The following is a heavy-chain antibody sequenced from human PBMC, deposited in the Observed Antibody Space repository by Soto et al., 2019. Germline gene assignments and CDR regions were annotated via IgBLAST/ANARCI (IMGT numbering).Heavy chain of an antibody. V-gene: IGHV1-18*01. CDR2: ISAYNGNT. CDR3: ARDSPPVDY. Sequence: QVQLVQSGAEVKKPGASVKVSCKASGYTFSNYGISWVRQAPGQGLEWMGWISAYNGNTKYAKKLQGRVTMTTDTSTSTAYMELRSLRSADTAVYYCARDSPPVDYWGQGTLVTVSS. J-gene: IGHJ4*02. CDR1: GYTFSNYG.